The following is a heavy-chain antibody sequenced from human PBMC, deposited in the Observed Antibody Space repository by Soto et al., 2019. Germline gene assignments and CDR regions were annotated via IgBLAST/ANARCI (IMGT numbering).Heavy chain of an antibody. CDR2: IWYDGSNK. CDR3: ARDGAGPAMTTVTTFSFDY. J-gene: IGHJ4*02. D-gene: IGHD4-4*01. V-gene: IGHV3-33*01. CDR1: GFTFSSYG. Sequence: GGSLRLSCAASGFTFSSYGMHWVRQAPGKGLEWVAVIWYDGSNKYYADSVKGRFTISRDNSKNTLYLQMNSLRAEDTAVYYCARDGAGPAMTTVTTFSFDYWGQGTLVTVSS.